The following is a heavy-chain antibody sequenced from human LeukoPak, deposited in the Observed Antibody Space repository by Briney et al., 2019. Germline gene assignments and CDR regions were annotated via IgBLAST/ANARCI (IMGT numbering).Heavy chain of an antibody. J-gene: IGHJ4*02. V-gene: IGHV4-34*01. CDR1: GGSFSGYY. CDR3: ARHYGFDYFDY. CDR2: INHSGST. Sequence: SETLSLTCAVYGGSFSGYYWSWIRQPPGKGLEWIGEINHSGSTNYNPSLKSRVTISVDTSKNQFSLKLSSVTAADTAVYYCARHYGFDYFDYWGQGTLVTVSS. D-gene: IGHD4-17*01.